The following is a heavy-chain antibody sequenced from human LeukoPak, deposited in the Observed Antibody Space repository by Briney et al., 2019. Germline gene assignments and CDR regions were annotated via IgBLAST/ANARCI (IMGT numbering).Heavy chain of an antibody. CDR2: IIPILGIA. V-gene: IGHV1-69*10. J-gene: IGHJ3*02. D-gene: IGHD3-22*01. Sequence: SVTVSCKASGGTFSSYAISWVRQAPGQGLEWMGRIIPILGIANYAQKFQGRVTITADKSTSTAYMELSSLRSEDTAVYYCAREQASDSNPGAFDIWGQGTMVTVSS. CDR1: GGTFSSYA. CDR3: AREQASDSNPGAFDI.